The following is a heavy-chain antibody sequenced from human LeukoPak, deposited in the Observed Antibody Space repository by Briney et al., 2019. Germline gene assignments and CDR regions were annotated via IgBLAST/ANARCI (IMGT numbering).Heavy chain of an antibody. CDR2: ISAYNGNT. CDR3: ARDRLVVVAATPVDAFDI. Sequence: ASVTVSFTASGGTFSSYAISWVRQAPGQGLEWMGWISAYNGNTNYAQKLQGRVTMTTDTSTSTAYMELRSLRSDDTAVYYCARDRLVVVAATPVDAFDIWGQGTMVTVSS. V-gene: IGHV1-18*01. CDR1: GGTFSSYA. J-gene: IGHJ3*02. D-gene: IGHD2-15*01.